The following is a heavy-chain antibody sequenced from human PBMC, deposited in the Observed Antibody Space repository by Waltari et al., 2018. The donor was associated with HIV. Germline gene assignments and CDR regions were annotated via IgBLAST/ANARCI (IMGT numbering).Heavy chain of an antibody. CDR1: GFTFSSYG. D-gene: IGHD6-19*01. J-gene: IGHJ4*02. CDR3: ARGASGWSPSY. V-gene: IGHV3-30*03. Sequence: QVQLVESGGGVVQPGRSLRLSCAASGFTFSSYGMHWVRQAPGKGLGWVAVISYYGDNKYYADSVKGRFTISRDNSKNTLYLQMNSLRAEDTAVYYCARGASGWSPSYWGQGTLVTVSS. CDR2: ISYYGDNK.